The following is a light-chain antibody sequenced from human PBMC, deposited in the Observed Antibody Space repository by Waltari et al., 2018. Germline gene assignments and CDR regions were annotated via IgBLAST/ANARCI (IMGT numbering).Light chain of an antibody. CDR3: QSFDNMLSGGVV. Sequence: QSVLTQPPSVSGTPGQRVTISCSGSTSNIGAGHDVHWYQHLPGTAPKLLIYGNTNRATGVPYRFAGSKSGTSAALAITGLQADDEADYFCQSFDNMLSGGVVFGGGTKLAVL. CDR1: TSNIGAGHD. V-gene: IGLV1-40*01. CDR2: GNT. J-gene: IGLJ2*01.